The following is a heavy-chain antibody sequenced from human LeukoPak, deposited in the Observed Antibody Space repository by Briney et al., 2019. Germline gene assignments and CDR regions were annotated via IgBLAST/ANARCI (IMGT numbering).Heavy chain of an antibody. V-gene: IGHV1-18*04. CDR3: ARTEYYYGSGSYSNWFDP. CDR1: GYTFTGYY. J-gene: IGHJ5*02. Sequence: GASVKVSCKASGYTFTGYYMHWVRQAPGQGLEWMGWISAYNGNTNYAQKLQGRVTMTTDTSTSTAYMELRSLRSDDTAVYYCARTEYYYGSGSYSNWFDPWGQGTLVTVSS. D-gene: IGHD3-10*01. CDR2: ISAYNGNT.